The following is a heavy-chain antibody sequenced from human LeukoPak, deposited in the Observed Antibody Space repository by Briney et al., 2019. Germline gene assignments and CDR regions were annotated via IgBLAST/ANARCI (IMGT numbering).Heavy chain of an antibody. D-gene: IGHD5-12*01. CDR1: GYSFTSYG. CDR3: ARDAADRVRGGDY. CDR2: ISANKGNT. V-gene: IGHV1-18*01. J-gene: IGHJ4*02. Sequence: ASVKLSCKASGYSFTSYGITWVREARGQALEWVGWISANKGNTEYVEKFQGRVSVTTDTSTSTAYMELRSLRSDDTAVYYCARDAADRVRGGDYWGQGTLVTVSS.